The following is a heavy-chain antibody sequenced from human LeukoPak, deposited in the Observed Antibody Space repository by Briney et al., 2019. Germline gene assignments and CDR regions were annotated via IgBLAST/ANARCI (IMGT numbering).Heavy chain of an antibody. CDR2: INPSGGST. V-gene: IGHV1-46*01. Sequence: ASVKVCCKASGYTFTSYYMHWVRQAPGQGLEWMGIINPSGGSTSYAQKFQGRVTMTRDMSTSTVYMELSSLRSEDTAVYYCARALAAAGTGFDYWGQGTLVTVSS. CDR1: GYTFTSYY. CDR3: ARALAAAGTGFDY. D-gene: IGHD6-13*01. J-gene: IGHJ4*02.